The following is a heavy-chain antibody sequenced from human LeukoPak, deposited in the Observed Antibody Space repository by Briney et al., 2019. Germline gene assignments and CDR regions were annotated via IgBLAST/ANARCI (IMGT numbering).Heavy chain of an antibody. V-gene: IGHV1-69*04. J-gene: IGHJ6*02. CDR3: ATYNVDYYHTSDGMDV. Sequence: ASVKASCKASGGTFKSYAFNWVRRAPGQGLEWVGRVIPLLGVANYAQKFQGRVTVTADKSTSTAYMELSSLRSEDTAVYYCATYNVDYYHTSDGMDVWGQGTTVTVSS. CDR1: GGTFKSYA. D-gene: IGHD3-22*01. CDR2: VIPLLGVA.